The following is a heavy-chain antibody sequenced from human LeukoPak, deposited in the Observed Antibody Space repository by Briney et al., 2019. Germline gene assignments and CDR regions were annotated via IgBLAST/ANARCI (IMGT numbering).Heavy chain of an antibody. V-gene: IGHV3-48*04. CDR3: ARDRDRGGKVGATDDAFDI. D-gene: IGHD1-26*01. CDR2: ISSSSTI. J-gene: IGHJ3*02. Sequence: PGGSLRLSCAASGFTFSSYSMNWVRQAPGKGLEWVSYISSSSTIYYADSVKGRFTISRDNAKKRLFLQMDRLRVEDTAMYYCARDRDRGGKVGATDDAFDIWGQGTMAAVS. CDR1: GFTFSSYS.